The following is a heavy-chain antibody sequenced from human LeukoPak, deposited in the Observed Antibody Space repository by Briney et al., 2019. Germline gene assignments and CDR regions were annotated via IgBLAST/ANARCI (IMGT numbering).Heavy chain of an antibody. J-gene: IGHJ3*02. CDR2: ISGSGGST. CDR1: GFTFSNYG. Sequence: GRSLRLSCATSGFTFSNYGMHWVRQAPGKGLEWVSAISGSGGSTYYADSVKGRFTISRDNSKNTLYLQMNSLRAEDTAVYYCAKWMANNAFDIWGQGTMVTVSS. V-gene: IGHV3-23*01. CDR3: AKWMANNAFDI. D-gene: IGHD5-24*01.